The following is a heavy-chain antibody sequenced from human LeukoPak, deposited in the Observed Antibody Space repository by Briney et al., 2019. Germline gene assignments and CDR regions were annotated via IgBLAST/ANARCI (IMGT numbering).Heavy chain of an antibody. CDR1: GFTFSSYG. V-gene: IGHV3-30*18. D-gene: IGHD3-22*01. CDR3: AKVQAHSSGYYGPYYYYGMDV. Sequence: GRSLRLSCAASGFTFSSYGMHWVRQAPGKGLEWVAVISYDGSNKYYADSVKGRFTISRDNSKNTLYLQMNSLRAEDTAVYYCAKVQAHSSGYYGPYYYYGMDVWGQGTTVTVSS. J-gene: IGHJ6*02. CDR2: ISYDGSNK.